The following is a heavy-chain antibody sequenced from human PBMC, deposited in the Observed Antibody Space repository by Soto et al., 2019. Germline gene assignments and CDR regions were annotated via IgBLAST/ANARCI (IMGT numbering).Heavy chain of an antibody. D-gene: IGHD3-22*01. Sequence: SVKVSCKASGGTFSSYTISWVRQAPGQGLEWMGRIIPILGIANYAQKFQGRVTITADKSTSTAYMELSSLRSEDTAVYYCATDLRGDSSGYYREYFQHWGQGTLVTVSS. CDR1: GGTFSSYT. CDR3: ATDLRGDSSGYYREYFQH. J-gene: IGHJ1*01. CDR2: IIPILGIA. V-gene: IGHV1-69*04.